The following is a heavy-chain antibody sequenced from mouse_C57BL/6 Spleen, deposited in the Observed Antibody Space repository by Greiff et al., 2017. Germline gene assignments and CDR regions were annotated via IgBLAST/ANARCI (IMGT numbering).Heavy chain of an antibody. Sequence: QVQLKQSGPELVKPGASVKISCKASGYSFTSYYIHWVKQRPGQGLEWIGWIYPGSGNTKYNEKFKGKATLTADTSSSTAYMQLSRLTSEDSAVYYCARNYDYDTWFAYWGQGTLVTVSA. D-gene: IGHD2-4*01. V-gene: IGHV1-66*01. J-gene: IGHJ3*01. CDR1: GYSFTSYY. CDR2: IYPGSGNT. CDR3: ARNYDYDTWFAY.